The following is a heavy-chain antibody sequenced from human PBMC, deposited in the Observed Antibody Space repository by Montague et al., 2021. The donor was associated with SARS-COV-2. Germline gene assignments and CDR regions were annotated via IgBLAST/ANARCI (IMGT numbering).Heavy chain of an antibody. CDR1: GFTFNSYA. J-gene: IGHJ4*02. Sequence: SLRLSCAASGFTFNSYAMSWVRQAPGKGLEWVSIIYSGGSSTYYADSVKGRFTISRDNSKNTLYLQMNSLRAEDTAVYYCARDGEIVAVGYYFDSWDQGTLVTASS. V-gene: IGHV3-23*03. CDR2: IYSGGSST. D-gene: IGHD3-22*01. CDR3: ARDGEIVAVGYYFDS.